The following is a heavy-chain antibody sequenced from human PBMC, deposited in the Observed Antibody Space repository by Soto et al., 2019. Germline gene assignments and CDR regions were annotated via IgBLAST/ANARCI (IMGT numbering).Heavy chain of an antibody. D-gene: IGHD6-13*01. CDR1: GYSFTSSW. Sequence: GESLKISCKGSGYSFTSSWISWVRQLPGKGLEWMGRIDPSDSYTNYSPSFQGHVTISADKSISTAYLQWSSLKASDTAMYYCARLRIAAAGTYYYYYGMDVWGQGTTVTVSS. CDR2: IDPSDSYT. CDR3: ARLRIAAAGTYYYYYGMDV. J-gene: IGHJ6*02. V-gene: IGHV5-10-1*01.